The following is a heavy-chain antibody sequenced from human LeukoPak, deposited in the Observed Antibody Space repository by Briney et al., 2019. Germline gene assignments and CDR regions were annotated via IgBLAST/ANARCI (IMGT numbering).Heavy chain of an antibody. CDR1: GYTFTSYD. J-gene: IGHJ6*03. CDR3: ARGLCSTYYDFWSGYPTSCYYYHMDV. Sequence: ASVKVSCKASGYTFTSYDINWVRQATGQGLEWMGWMNPNSGNTGYAQKFQGRVTMTRNTSISTAYMELSSLRSEDTAVYYCARGLCSTYYDFWSGYPTSCYYYHMDVWGKGTTVTVSS. CDR2: MNPNSGNT. V-gene: IGHV1-8*01. D-gene: IGHD3-3*01.